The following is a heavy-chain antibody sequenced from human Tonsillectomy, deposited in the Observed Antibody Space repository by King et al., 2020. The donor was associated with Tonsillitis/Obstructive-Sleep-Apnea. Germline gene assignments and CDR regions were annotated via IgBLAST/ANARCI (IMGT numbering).Heavy chain of an antibody. CDR1: GYTFTGYY. CDR3: ARAPLRTDYYYYYMDV. J-gene: IGHJ6*03. Sequence: QLVQSGAEVKKPGASVKVSCKASGYTFTGYYMHWVRQAPGQGLEWMGWINPNSGGTNYAQKFQGWVTMTRDTSISTAYMEPSRLRSDDTAVYYCARAPLRTDYYYYYMDVWGKGTTVTVSS. V-gene: IGHV1-2*04. D-gene: IGHD4-17*01. CDR2: INPNSGGT.